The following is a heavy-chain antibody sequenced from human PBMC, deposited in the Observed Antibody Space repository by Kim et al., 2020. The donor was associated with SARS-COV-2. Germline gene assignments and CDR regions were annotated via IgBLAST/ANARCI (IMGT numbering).Heavy chain of an antibody. CDR3: TRVPVTTLAFWDAFD. D-gene: IGHD1-1*01. Sequence: GGSLRLSCAASGFTFSGSAIHWVRQASGKGLAWVGRIRSKANSYATTYAASVKGRFSISRDDSKTTAYLQMNNLKTEDTAVYYCTRVPVTTLAFWDAFD. V-gene: IGHV3-73*01. CDR2: IRSKANSYAT. CDR1: GFTFSGSA. J-gene: IGHJ3*02.